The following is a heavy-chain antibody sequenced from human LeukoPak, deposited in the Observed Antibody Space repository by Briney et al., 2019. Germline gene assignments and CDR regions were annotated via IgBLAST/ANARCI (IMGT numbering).Heavy chain of an antibody. J-gene: IGHJ4*02. CDR1: GYTFTTYA. Sequence: ASVXVSCKASGYTFTTYAMNWVRQAPGQGLEWMGWINTNTGNPTYAQGFTGRFVFSLDTSVSTAYLQIGSLKAEDTAVYYCAKEGQYSSSWYLGYWGQGTLVTVSS. CDR2: INTNTGNP. D-gene: IGHD6-13*01. CDR3: AKEGQYSSSWYLGY. V-gene: IGHV7-4-1*01.